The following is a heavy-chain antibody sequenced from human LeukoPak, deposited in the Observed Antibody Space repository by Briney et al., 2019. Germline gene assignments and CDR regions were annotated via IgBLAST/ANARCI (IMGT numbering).Heavy chain of an antibody. CDR2: IYSGGSA. CDR1: GFTVSSNY. CDR3: ASGLLGATDYFDY. D-gene: IGHD1-26*01. Sequence: PGGSLRLSCAASGFTVSSNYMSWVRQAPGKGLEWVSVIYSGGSAYYADSVKGRFTISRDNSKNTLYLQMNSLRAEDTAVYYCASGLLGATDYFDYWGQGTLVTVSS. J-gene: IGHJ4*02. V-gene: IGHV3-66*01.